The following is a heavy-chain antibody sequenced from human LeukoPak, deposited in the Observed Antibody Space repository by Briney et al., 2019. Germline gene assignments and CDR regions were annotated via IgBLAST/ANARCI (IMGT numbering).Heavy chain of an antibody. CDR3: ARGSLPAAMEPDLTY. J-gene: IGHJ4*02. CDR1: GYTFTGYY. D-gene: IGHD2-2*01. Sequence: GASVKVSCKASGYTFTGYYMHWVRQAPGQGLEWVGWINPNSGGTNYAQKFQGWVTMTRDTSISTAYMELSRLRSDDTAVYCCARGSLPAAMEPDLTYWGQGTLVTVSS. V-gene: IGHV1-2*04. CDR2: INPNSGGT.